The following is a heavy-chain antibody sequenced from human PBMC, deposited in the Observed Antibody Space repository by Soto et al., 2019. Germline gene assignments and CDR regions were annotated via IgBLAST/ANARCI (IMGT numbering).Heavy chain of an antibody. J-gene: IGHJ4*02. Sequence: SETLSLTCAVYGGSFSGYYWSWIRQPPGKGLEWIGEINHSGSTNYNPSLKSRVTISVDTSKNQFSLKLSSVTAADTAVYYCARGRRRRYYYDSSGYPPYFDYWGQGTLVTVSS. CDR3: ARGRRRRYYYDSSGYPPYFDY. CDR1: GGSFSGYY. CDR2: INHSGST. V-gene: IGHV4-34*01. D-gene: IGHD3-22*01.